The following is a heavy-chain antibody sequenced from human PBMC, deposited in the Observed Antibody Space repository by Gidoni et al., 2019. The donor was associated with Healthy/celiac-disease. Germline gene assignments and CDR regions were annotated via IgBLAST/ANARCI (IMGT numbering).Heavy chain of an antibody. D-gene: IGHD3-10*01. CDR3: ARDGAKRNYYGSGSYLKQSKGSYFDY. V-gene: IGHV4-34*01. CDR1: GGSFSGYY. Sequence: QVQLQQWGAGLLKPSETLSLTCAVYGGSFSGYYWSWIRQPPGKGLEWIGEINHSGSTNYNPSLKSRVTISVDTSKNQFSLKLSSVTAADTAVYYCARDGAKRNYYGSGSYLKQSKGSYFDYWGQGTLVTVSS. J-gene: IGHJ4*02. CDR2: INHSGST.